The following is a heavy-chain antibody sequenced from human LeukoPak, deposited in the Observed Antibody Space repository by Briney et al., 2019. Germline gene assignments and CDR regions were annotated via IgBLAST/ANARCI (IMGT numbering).Heavy chain of an antibody. J-gene: IGHJ4*02. CDR1: GFTFSNHP. V-gene: IGHV3-23*01. Sequence: GGSLRLSCAASGFTFSNHPMSWVRQAPGKGLQWVSGISAGGGSTYYADSVKGRFTISRDNSKNTLYLQMNSLRAEDTAVYYRAKDGFDYYDSSGYSYFHYWGQGTLVTVSS. D-gene: IGHD3-22*01. CDR2: ISAGGGST. CDR3: AKDGFDYYDSSGYSYFHY.